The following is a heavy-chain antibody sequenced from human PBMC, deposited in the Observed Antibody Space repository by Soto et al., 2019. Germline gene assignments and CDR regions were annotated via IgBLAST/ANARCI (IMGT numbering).Heavy chain of an antibody. V-gene: IGHV4-39*01. Sequence: SETLSLTCTVSGGSISSSSYYWGWIRQPPGKGLEWIGSIYYSGSTYYNPSLKSRVTISVDTPKNQFSLKLSSVTAADTAVYYCARHRTYYYGSGSYYFPNWFDPWGQGTLVTSPQ. J-gene: IGHJ5*02. D-gene: IGHD3-10*01. CDR2: IYYSGST. CDR3: ARHRTYYYGSGSYYFPNWFDP. CDR1: GGSISSSSYY.